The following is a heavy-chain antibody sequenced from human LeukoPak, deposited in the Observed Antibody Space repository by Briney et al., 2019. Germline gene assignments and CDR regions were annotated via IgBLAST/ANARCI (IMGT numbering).Heavy chain of an antibody. CDR1: GYSFTTYW. CDR3: ARQNPPGYSSGWLDY. J-gene: IGHJ4*02. D-gene: IGHD6-19*01. CDR2: VYPGDSDT. V-gene: IGHV5-51*01. Sequence: GESLKISCRASGYSFTTYWIGWVRQMPGKGLEWMGIVYPGDSDTRYSPSFRGQVTISADKSISTAYLQWSSLKASDTAMYYCARQNPPGYSSGWLDYWGQGTLVTVSS.